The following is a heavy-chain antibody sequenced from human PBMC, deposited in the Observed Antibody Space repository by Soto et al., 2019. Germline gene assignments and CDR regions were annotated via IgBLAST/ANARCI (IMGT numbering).Heavy chain of an antibody. CDR2: NNKNGDIS. CDR1: GFIFSTYA. CDR3: VKGSSSDYYLGYYGLDV. V-gene: IGHV3-64D*06. Sequence: QPGGSLRLSCSASGFIFSTYAMHWARQAPGTGLEHVSSNNKNGDISYYAASVKGRFTISRDNSKNTLYLQMSNLRPEDTAVYYCVKGSSSDYYLGYYGLDVWGQGTTVTVSS. J-gene: IGHJ6*02. D-gene: IGHD3-22*01.